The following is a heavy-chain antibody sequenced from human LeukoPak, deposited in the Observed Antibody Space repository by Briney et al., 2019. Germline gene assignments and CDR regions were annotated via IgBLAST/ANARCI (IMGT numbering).Heavy chain of an antibody. Sequence: GGSLRLSCAASGFTFDDYAMNWVRQVPGRGLEWVSGINWNGRITEYADSVKDRFTISRQNTKNSLYLYMNNLGGEDTALYFCARGSVQLWLRDTYYYMDVWGKGTTVAVSS. J-gene: IGHJ6*03. V-gene: IGHV3-20*04. CDR1: GFTFDDYA. CDR2: INWNGRIT. D-gene: IGHD5-18*01. CDR3: ARGSVQLWLRDTYYYMDV.